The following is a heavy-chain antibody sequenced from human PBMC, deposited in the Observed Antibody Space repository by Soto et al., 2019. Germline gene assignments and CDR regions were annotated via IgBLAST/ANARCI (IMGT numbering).Heavy chain of an antibody. J-gene: IGHJ4*02. CDR1: GDSISSGDYY. CDR3: ARGGELDY. D-gene: IGHD3-10*01. V-gene: IGHV4-30-4*01. CDR2: IYYSGST. Sequence: PSETLSLTCTVSGDSISSGDYYWSWIRQPPGKALEWIGYIYYSGSTYYNPSLKSQVTISVDTSKNQFSLKLRSVTAADTAVYYCARGGELDYWGQGTLVTVSS.